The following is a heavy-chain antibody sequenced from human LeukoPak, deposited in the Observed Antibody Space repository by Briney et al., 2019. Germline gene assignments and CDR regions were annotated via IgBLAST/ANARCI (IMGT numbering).Heavy chain of an antibody. D-gene: IGHD3-10*01. V-gene: IGHV3-48*02. CDR2: ISSSSSSTI. CDR3: ARAFTMVRGLED. CDR1: GFTFSSYA. J-gene: IGHJ4*02. Sequence: GGSLRLSCAASGFTFSSYAMSWVRQAPGKGLEWVSYISSSSSSTIYYADSVKGRFTISRDNAKNSLYLQMNSLRDEDTAVYYCARAFTMVRGLEDWGQGTLVTVSS.